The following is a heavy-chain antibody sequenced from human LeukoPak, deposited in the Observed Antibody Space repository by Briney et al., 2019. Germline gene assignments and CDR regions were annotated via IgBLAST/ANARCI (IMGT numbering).Heavy chain of an antibody. J-gene: IGHJ3*02. CDR1: GGSISSGGHS. CDR2: IYDGGST. Sequence: SETLSLTCAVSGGSISSGGHSWSWIRQPPGKGLEWIGYIYDGGSTYYNPSLKSRVNISADRSKNQFSLKLSSVTAADTAVYHCARATGTDASDIWGQGTMVTVSS. D-gene: IGHD1-1*01. CDR3: ARATGTDASDI. V-gene: IGHV4-30-2*01.